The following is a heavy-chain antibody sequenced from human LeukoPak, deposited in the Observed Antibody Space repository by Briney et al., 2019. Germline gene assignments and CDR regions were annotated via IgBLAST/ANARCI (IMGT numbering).Heavy chain of an antibody. V-gene: IGHV5-51*01. J-gene: IGHJ5*02. CDR1: GYSFTSYW. Sequence: GESLKISCKGIGYSFTSYWIGWVRQMPGKGMERMGVIYPGDSRIRYNPSFQGQVTISVDKSIRTAYLQWVSLKASDTAMYYCACRDLTSTWSYPWGQGTLVTVSS. D-gene: IGHD2-2*01. CDR2: IYPGDSRI. CDR3: ACRDLTSTWSYP.